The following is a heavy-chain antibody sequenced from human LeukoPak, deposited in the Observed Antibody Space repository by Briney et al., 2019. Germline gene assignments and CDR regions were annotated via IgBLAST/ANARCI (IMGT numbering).Heavy chain of an antibody. CDR2: ISSNGGST. CDR3: VKDSRGYSSGWYYFDY. CDR1: GFTFSSYA. D-gene: IGHD6-19*01. Sequence: GGSLRLSCSASGFTFSSYAMHWVRQAPGKGLEYVSAISSNGGSTYYADSVKGRFTISRDYSKNTLYLQMSSLRAEDTAVYYCVKDSRGYSSGWYYFDYWGQGTLVTVSS. V-gene: IGHV3-64D*06. J-gene: IGHJ4*02.